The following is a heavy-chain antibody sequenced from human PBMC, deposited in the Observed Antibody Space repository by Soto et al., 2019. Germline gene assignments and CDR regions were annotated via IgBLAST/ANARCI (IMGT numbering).Heavy chain of an antibody. CDR3: ARRGYGDYGVHYCYGMDV. CDR2: IIPIFGTA. V-gene: IGHV1-69*06. J-gene: IGHJ6*02. CDR1: GGTFSSYA. Sequence: QVQLVQSGAEVKKPGSSVKVSCKASGGTFSSYAISWVRQAPGQGLEWMGGIIPIFGTANYAQKFQGRVTITADKSTSTAYMELSSLRSEDTAVYYCARRGYGDYGVHYCYGMDVWGQGTTVTVSS. D-gene: IGHD4-17*01.